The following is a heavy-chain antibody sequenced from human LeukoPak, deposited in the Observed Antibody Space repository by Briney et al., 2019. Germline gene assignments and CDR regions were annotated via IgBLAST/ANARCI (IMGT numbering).Heavy chain of an antibody. CDR2: IYYSGSP. CDR1: GGSISSSSYY. V-gene: IGHV4-39*07. Sequence: SETLSLTCTVSGGSISSSSYYCGWIRQPPGKGLEWIGSIYYSGSPYYNPSLKSRVTISVDKSKNQFSLKLSSVTAADTAVYYCARDGPGGPHYYYYYMDVWGKGTTVTVSS. J-gene: IGHJ6*03. CDR3: ARDGPGGPHYYYYYMDV. D-gene: IGHD3-16*01.